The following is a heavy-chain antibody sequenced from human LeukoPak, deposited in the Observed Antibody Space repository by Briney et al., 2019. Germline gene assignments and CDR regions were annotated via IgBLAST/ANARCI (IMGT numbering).Heavy chain of an antibody. CDR1: GGSISSYY. J-gene: IGHJ6*02. D-gene: IGHD5-12*01. Sequence: SETLSLTCTVSGGSISSYYWSWIRQPPGKGLEWVGYIYYSGSTNYNPSLKSRVTISVDTSKNQFSLKLSSVTAADTAVYYCARGGYYYYGMDVWGQGTTVTVSS. V-gene: IGHV4-59*01. CDR3: ARGGYYYYGMDV. CDR2: IYYSGST.